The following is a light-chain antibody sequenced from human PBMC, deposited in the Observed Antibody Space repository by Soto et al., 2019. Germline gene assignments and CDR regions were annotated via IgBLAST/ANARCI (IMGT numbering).Light chain of an antibody. Sequence: EIQVTESPSSLSGSVGEMVTITCGASQSISRYLNWYQQKPGKAPKLLIYAASSLQSGVPSRFSGSASGTDCTLTISSLQNEDGQTYYRQQNYSTTITFGQGTRLEIK. J-gene: IGKJ5*01. V-gene: IGKV1-39*01. CDR3: QQNYSTTIT. CDR2: AAS. CDR1: QSISRY.